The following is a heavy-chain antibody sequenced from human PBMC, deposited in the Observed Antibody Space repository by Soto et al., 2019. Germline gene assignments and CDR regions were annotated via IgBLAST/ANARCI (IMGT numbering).Heavy chain of an antibody. CDR2: ISGSGGST. Sequence: GGSLRLSCAASGFTFTTNAMSWVRQAPGKGLEWVSQISGSGGSTDYADPVKGRITISRDNSKNTLYLQMNGLRAEDTAVYYCAKGDYGDKYYYYGMDVWGQGTTVTVSS. D-gene: IGHD4-17*01. CDR3: AKGDYGDKYYYYGMDV. V-gene: IGHV3-23*01. J-gene: IGHJ6*02. CDR1: GFTFTTNA.